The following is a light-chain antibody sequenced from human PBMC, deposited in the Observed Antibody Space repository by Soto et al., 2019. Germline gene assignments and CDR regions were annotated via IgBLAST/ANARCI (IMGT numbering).Light chain of an antibody. CDR3: QQYGSSPAT. Sequence: EFVLTQSPGTLSLSPGERATLSCRASQTVRNNYLAWYQQKPGQAPRLLIYGASSRATGIPDRFSGSGSGTDFTLTISRLEPEDFAVYYCQQYGSSPATFGQGTKVDIK. CDR1: QTVRNNY. V-gene: IGKV3-20*01. J-gene: IGKJ1*01. CDR2: GAS.